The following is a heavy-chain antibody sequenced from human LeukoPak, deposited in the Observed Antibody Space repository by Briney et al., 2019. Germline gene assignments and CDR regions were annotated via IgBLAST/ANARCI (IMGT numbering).Heavy chain of an antibody. J-gene: IGHJ6*03. CDR1: GYTFNSHY. V-gene: IGHV1-46*02. D-gene: IGHD3-22*01. CDR3: ARAPNYYDSNGYYSYYMDA. Sequence: GASVRVSCKAAGYTFNSHYNHWVRQAPGQGLEWMGIVNPSGGSTRFSQKFQGRVSMATDVSTGTVYMELSSLRSEDTALYYCARAPNYYDSNGYYSYYMDAWGKGTTVTVS. CDR2: VNPSGGST.